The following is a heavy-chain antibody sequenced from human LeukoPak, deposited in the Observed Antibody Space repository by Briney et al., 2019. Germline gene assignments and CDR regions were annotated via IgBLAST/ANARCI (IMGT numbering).Heavy chain of an antibody. CDR1: GFTFSSYD. Sequence: GGSLTLSCAASGFTFSSYDMTWVRQAPGKGLEWVSYISGGGSAIYYADSVKGRFTISRDNAKNSLYLQMNSLRADDTAVYYCARDPEGDTYGNLYFGYWGQGTLVTVSS. CDR3: ARDPEGDTYGNLYFGY. V-gene: IGHV3-48*03. CDR2: ISGGGSAI. D-gene: IGHD2/OR15-2a*01. J-gene: IGHJ4*02.